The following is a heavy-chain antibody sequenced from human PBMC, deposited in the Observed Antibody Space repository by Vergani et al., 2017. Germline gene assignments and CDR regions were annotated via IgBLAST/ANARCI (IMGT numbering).Heavy chain of an antibody. D-gene: IGHD2-21*01. CDR3: ARDFGGEWYFDL. CDR2: INNDGHT. J-gene: IGHJ2*01. CDR1: GESFSSFY. V-gene: IGHV4-34*02. Sequence: QVQLQQWGAGVVKPSGTLSLTCAVFGESFSSFYWSWIRQPPGKGLEWIGEINNDGHTNYNPSLESRVTVSRDTAKNQFSLNLMSVTAADTAVYYCARDFGGEWYFDLWGRGTFVTVSS.